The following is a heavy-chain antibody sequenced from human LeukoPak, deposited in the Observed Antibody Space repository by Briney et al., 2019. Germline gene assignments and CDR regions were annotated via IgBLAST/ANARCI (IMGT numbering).Heavy chain of an antibody. CDR1: GFPLSRYW. Sequence: GALGPSRAAPGFPLSRYWMHRVRQAPGKGLGWVSRIGDDGRTTAYADSVKGRFPISRDNAKNTLYLQMSSLRAEDTAVYYCARASRGNWFDPWGQGTLVTVSS. CDR2: IGDDGRTT. D-gene: IGHD3-10*01. V-gene: IGHV3-74*01. CDR3: ARASRGNWFDP. J-gene: IGHJ5*02.